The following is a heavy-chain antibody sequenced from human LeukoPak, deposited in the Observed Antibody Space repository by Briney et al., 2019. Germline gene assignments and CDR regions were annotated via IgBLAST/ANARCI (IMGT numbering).Heavy chain of an antibody. V-gene: IGHV1-18*01. J-gene: IGHJ4*02. D-gene: IGHD6-19*01. CDR3: ARDRGWAVAGPNFRY. Sequence: ASVKVSCKASGYTFTSYGISWLLQAPGQGLEWMGWISAYNGNTNYAQKLQGRVTMTTDTSTSTAYMELRSLRSDDTAVYYCARDRGWAVAGPNFRYWGQGTLVTVSS. CDR1: GYTFTSYG. CDR2: ISAYNGNT.